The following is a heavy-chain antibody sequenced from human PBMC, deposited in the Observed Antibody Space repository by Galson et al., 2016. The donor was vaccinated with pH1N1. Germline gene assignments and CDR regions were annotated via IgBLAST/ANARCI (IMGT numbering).Heavy chain of an antibody. CDR2: INPNSGGT. D-gene: IGHD3-10*01. J-gene: IGHJ3*02. V-gene: IGHV1-2*02. CDR3: ILMSRGNALNM. CDR1: GYIFTNYY. Sequence: SVKVSCKASGYIFTNYYIHWVRQAPGQGLEWRGWINPNSGGTKFPQKFQGRVTMTRDTSITTAYMDLSSLRSDDTAVYYCILMSRGNALNMWGQGTMVTVSS.